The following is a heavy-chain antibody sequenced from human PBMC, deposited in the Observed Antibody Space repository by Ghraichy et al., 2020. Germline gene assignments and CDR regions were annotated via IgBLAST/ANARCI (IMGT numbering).Heavy chain of an antibody. CDR3: ARHPPADGSGANWFDP. V-gene: IGHV4-59*08. CDR1: GGSISGYY. CDR2: IYYRGGA. Sequence: SETLSLTCNVSGGSISGYYWTWIRQPPGKGLEWIGYIYYRGGANYNPSLKSRVTISLDTSKNQFSLKLSSVTAADTAVYYCARHPPADGSGANWFDPWGQGTLVTVSS. D-gene: IGHD3-10*01. J-gene: IGHJ5*02.